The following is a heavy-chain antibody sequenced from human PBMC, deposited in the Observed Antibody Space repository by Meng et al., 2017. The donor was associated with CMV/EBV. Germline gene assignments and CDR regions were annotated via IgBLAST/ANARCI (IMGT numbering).Heavy chain of an antibody. V-gene: IGHV3-30*04. D-gene: IGHD1-26*01. CDR2: RSDDRSTV. CDR3: ARSGLGRGLVDY. CDR1: GFTFSGTP. J-gene: IGHJ4*02. Sequence: AASGFTFSGTPKNVVSEAEGTGQKWVRVRSDDRSTVYCPDTVKGRITISRDNSKNTLYLQMNSLGAEDTAVYYCARSGLGRGLVDYWDQGTLVTVSS.